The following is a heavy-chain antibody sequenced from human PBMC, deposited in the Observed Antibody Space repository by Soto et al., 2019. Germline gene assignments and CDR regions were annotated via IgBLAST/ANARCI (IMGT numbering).Heavy chain of an antibody. V-gene: IGHV3-30-3*01. CDR3: ARDRVSVAGTGFVDY. CDR1: GFTFSSYA. CDR2: ISYDGTNK. Sequence: QVQLVESGGGVVQPGRSLRLSCAASGFTFSSYAMHWVRQAPGKGLEWVAVISYDGTNKYFADSVKGRFTISRDNSKNTLNLQMNSLRAEDTAVYYCARDRVSVAGTGFVDYWGQGTLVTVSS. D-gene: IGHD6-19*01. J-gene: IGHJ4*02.